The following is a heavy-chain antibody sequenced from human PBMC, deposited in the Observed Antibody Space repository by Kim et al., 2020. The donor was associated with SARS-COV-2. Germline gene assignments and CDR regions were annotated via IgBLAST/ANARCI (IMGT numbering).Heavy chain of an antibody. J-gene: IGHJ6*02. CDR1: GYTFTSYL. CDR2: INPSSGSA. CDR3: ATIRVRGEHSMDV. Sequence: ASVKVSCKAFGYTFTSYLIHWVRQAPGQGPEWMGIINPSSGSASYTQKFQGRLTMTRDTSTRTVNMELRSLASGDTAIYYCATIRVRGEHSMDVWGQGTSVIVSS. D-gene: IGHD3-10*01. V-gene: IGHV1-46*01.